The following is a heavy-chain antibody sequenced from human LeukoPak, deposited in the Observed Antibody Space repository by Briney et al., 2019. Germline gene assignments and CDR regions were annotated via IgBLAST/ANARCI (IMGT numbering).Heavy chain of an antibody. V-gene: IGHV4-59*08. CDR3: ARHPFNFYGSGTHLNYFDY. CDR1: GGSISSYY. J-gene: IGHJ4*02. Sequence: SETLSLTCTVSGGSISSYYWSWIRQPPGKGLEWIGYIYYSGSTNYNPSLKSRVTISVDTSKNQFSLKLSSVTAADTAVYYCARHPFNFYGSGTHLNYFDYWVQGTLVTVSS. D-gene: IGHD3-10*01. CDR2: IYYSGST.